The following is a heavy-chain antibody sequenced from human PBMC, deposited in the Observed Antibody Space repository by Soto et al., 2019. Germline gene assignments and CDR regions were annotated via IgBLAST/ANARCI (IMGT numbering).Heavy chain of an antibody. J-gene: IGHJ6*03. V-gene: IGHV4-34*01. D-gene: IGHD2-2*03. CDR3: ARCGGYCSSTSCYARGYYYYYLDV. Sequence: SETLSLTCAVYGGSFSGYYWSWIRQPPGKGLEWIGEINHSGSTNYNPSLKSRVTISVDTSKNQFSLKLSSVTAADTAVYYCARCGGYCSSTSCYARGYYYYYLDVWGKGTTVTVSS. CDR1: GGSFSGYY. CDR2: INHSGST.